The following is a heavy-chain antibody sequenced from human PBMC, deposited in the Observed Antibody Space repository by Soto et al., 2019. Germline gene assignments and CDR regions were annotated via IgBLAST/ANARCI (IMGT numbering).Heavy chain of an antibody. D-gene: IGHD2-21*01. J-gene: IGHJ5*01. CDR3: ACLVMKGS. Sequence: RASVNFSFKASGYTLSSNDMVWVRQAPGQGLEWMGIINTSGGSTDYAQKFQGRLTMTRDTYTNKVYMELSSLRSEDTAVYYCACLVMKGSWGHGTQVTVSS. CDR1: GYTLSSND. V-gene: IGHV1-46*01. CDR2: INTSGGST.